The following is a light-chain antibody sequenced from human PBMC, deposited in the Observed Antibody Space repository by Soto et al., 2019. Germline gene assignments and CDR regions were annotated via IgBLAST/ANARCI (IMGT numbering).Light chain of an antibody. CDR3: AARDVELNGVI. Sequence: QSVLTQPPSASGTPGQRVTISCSGSSSNIGTNTVNWYQQLPGTAPKLLIYSNNQRPSGVPDRFSGSKSGTSASLAISGLQSEDEGDYHCAARDVELNGVIFGGGTKVTVL. CDR2: SNN. J-gene: IGLJ2*01. V-gene: IGLV1-44*01. CDR1: SSNIGTNT.